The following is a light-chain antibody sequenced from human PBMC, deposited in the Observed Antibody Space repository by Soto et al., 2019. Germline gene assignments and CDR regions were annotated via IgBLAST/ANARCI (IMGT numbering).Light chain of an antibody. CDR2: GAS. V-gene: IGKV3-20*01. CDR3: QQYGSSSEIT. Sequence: IVLTQSPGTLSLSPGERATLSCRAVQSVAGSYLAWYQQKPGQAPRLLIYGASSRATGFPDRFSGSGSGTDFTLTISGLEPEDSAVYYCQQYGSSSEITFGQGTRLEI. CDR1: QSVAGSY. J-gene: IGKJ5*01.